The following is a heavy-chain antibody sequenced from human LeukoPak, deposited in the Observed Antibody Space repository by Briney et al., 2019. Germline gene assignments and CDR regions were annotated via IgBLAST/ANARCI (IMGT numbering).Heavy chain of an antibody. CDR3: ARGPVRGANLFDAFDI. V-gene: IGHV4-59*11. CDR2: IYNSGST. J-gene: IGHJ3*02. CDR1: GVSISSLY. Sequence: SETLSLTCTVSGVSISSLYWSWIRQPPGKGLEWIGYIYNSGSTDYNPSLKSRVTISEDTSKNQLSLKLSSVTAADTAVYYCARGPVRGANLFDAFDIWGQGTVVTVSS. D-gene: IGHD4/OR15-4a*01.